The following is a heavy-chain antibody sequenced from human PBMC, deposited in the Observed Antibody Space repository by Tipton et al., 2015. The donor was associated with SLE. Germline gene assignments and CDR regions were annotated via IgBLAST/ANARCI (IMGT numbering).Heavy chain of an antibody. CDR2: IYYSEAT. Sequence: GLVKPSQTLSLTCTLSGGSVSSGDYYWGWIRQHPGKGLEWIGYIYYSEATYYNPSLKSRVMISVDTSDNQFSLSLRSVTAADTAVYFCAGLGGPRKFFFEYWGQGTLVTVSS. CDR3: AGLGGPRKFFFEY. CDR1: GGSVSSGDYY. V-gene: IGHV4-31*03. J-gene: IGHJ4*02. D-gene: IGHD3-10*01.